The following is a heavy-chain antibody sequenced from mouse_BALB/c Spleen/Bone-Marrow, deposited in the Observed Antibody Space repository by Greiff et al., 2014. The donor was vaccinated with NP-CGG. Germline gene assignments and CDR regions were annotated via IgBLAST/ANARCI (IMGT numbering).Heavy chain of an antibody. V-gene: IGHV3-1*02. J-gene: IGHJ2*01. CDR1: GYSITSGYS. Sequence: VQLKESGPDLVKPSPSVSLTCTVTGYSITSGYSWHWIRQFPGNILEWIGYIHYNGSTNYNPSLKSRISITRDTSKNQFYLQLKSVTTEDTATYDCARMDYGSSYDYWGQGTTLTVSS. D-gene: IGHD1-1*01. CDR2: IHYNGST. CDR3: ARMDYGSSYDY.